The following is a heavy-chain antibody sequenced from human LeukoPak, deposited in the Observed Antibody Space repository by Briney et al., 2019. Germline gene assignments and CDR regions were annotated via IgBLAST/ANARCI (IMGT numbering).Heavy chain of an antibody. CDR2: IYYSGST. CDR1: GGSISSGGYY. J-gene: IGHJ5*02. Sequence: SETLSLTCTVSGGSISSGGYYWSWIRQHPGKGLEGMGYIYYSGSTYYNPSLKSRVTISVDTSKNQFSLKLSSVTAADTAVYYCARDRSAAGTWFNLGWFDPWGQGTLVTVSS. D-gene: IGHD6-13*01. V-gene: IGHV4-31*03. CDR3: ARDRSAAGTWFNLGWFDP.